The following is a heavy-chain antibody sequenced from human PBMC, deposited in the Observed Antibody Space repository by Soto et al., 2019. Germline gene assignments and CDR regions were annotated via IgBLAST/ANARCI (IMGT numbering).Heavy chain of an antibody. J-gene: IGHJ3*01. D-gene: IGHD1-26*01. CDR3: ARAQYTGSYFDACDV. V-gene: IGHV3-33*03. CDR1: GFSFSSYG. Sequence: VHLVESGGGVVQPGRSLRLSCAASGFSFSSYGMHWVRQAPGKGLDWVAVIWYDGSNKYYAESVKGRFTISRDNSKNTLYVQMNSLTVEDTAVYYCARAQYTGSYFDACDVWGQGTMVTVSS. CDR2: IWYDGSNK.